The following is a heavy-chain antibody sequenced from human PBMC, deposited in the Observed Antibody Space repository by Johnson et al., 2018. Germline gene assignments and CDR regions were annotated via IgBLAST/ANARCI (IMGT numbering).Heavy chain of an antibody. CDR1: GFTFSSYG. CDR3: ARWGTYSGSLGNIF. Sequence: QVQLVQSGGGVVQPGRSLRLSCAASGFTFSSYGMHWVRQAPGKGLEWVAVISYDGSNKYYADSVKGRLTISRDNSKNTLYLQMNSLRAEETAVYYCARWGTYSGSLGNIFWGQGTMVTVSS. J-gene: IGHJ3*01. D-gene: IGHD1-26*01. V-gene: IGHV3-30*03. CDR2: ISYDGSNK.